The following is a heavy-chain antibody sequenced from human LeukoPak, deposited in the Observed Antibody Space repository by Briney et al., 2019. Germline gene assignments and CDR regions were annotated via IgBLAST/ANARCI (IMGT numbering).Heavy chain of an antibody. CDR2: IYYSGST. CDR1: GGSISSYY. CDR3: ARDRFLVGSYMDV. Sequence: SETLSLTCTVSGGSISSYYWSWIRQPPGKGLEWIGYIYYSGSTNYNPSLKSRVTISVDTSKNQFSLKLSSVTAANTAVYYCARDRFLVGSYMDVWGKGTTVTVSS. J-gene: IGHJ6*03. D-gene: IGHD2-21*01. V-gene: IGHV4-59*01.